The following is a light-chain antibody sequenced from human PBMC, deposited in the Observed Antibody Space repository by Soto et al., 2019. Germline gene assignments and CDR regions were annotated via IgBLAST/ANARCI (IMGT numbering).Light chain of an antibody. CDR3: SSYTKKETLL. J-gene: IGLJ3*02. CDR2: DVT. CDR1: SCDVGGYDH. Sequence: QSALTQPASVSGSPGQSITISCTGTSCDVGGYDHVSWYQQHPGKAPKLIIYDVTVRPSGISRRFSGSKSDNTASLAVSVLQPEDEGDYYCSSYTKKETLLFGGGTKLTVL. V-gene: IGLV2-14*01.